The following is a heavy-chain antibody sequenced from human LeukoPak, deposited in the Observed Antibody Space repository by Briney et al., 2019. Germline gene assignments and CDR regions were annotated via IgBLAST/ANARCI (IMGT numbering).Heavy chain of an antibody. Sequence: PSETLSLTCTVSGGSISSSRYYWGWIRQPPGKGLEWIGSIYYSGSTYYNPSLKSRVTISVDTSKNQFSLKLSSVTAADTAVYYCARLERNQLLPRGYWGQGTLVTVSS. CDR3: ARLERNQLLPRGY. CDR1: GGSISSSRYY. CDR2: IYYSGST. J-gene: IGHJ4*02. V-gene: IGHV4-39*01. D-gene: IGHD2-2*01.